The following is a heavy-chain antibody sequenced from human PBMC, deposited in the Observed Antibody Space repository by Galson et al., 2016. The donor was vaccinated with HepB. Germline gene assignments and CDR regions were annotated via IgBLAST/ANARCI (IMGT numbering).Heavy chain of an antibody. CDR3: AGAGCGNCYSPDS. Sequence: SLRLSCAASGFTFSSYGMTWVRQAPGKRLEWVAGISGDGATTYYADSVRGRFTISRDISKNKLYLHRNSLRVEDAAIYYCAGAGCGNCYSPDSWGQGTLVTVSS. CDR2: ISGDGATT. J-gene: IGHJ4*02. CDR1: GFTFSSYG. V-gene: IGHV3-23*01. D-gene: IGHD2-21*02.